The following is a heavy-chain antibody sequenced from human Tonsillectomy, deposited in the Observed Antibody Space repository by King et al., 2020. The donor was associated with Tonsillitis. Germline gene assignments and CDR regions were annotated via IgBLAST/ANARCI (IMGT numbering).Heavy chain of an antibody. CDR2: INHIGST. V-gene: IGHV4-34*01. CDR3: ASSIGDFWCGYYRTNYYYGMDV. D-gene: IGHD3-3*01. J-gene: IGHJ6*02. Sequence: VQLQQWGAGLLKPSETLSLTCAVYGGSLSGYYWSWIRQPPGKWLDWIGEINHIGSTNYNPSLKTRVTISVDMSKNQFSLKLSSVNAADTAVYYLASSIGDFWCGYYRTNYYYGMDVWGQGTTVTVS. CDR1: GGSLSGYY.